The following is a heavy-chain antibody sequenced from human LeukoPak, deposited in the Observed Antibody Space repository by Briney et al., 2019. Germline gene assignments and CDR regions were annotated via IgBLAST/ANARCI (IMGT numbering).Heavy chain of an antibody. Sequence: SETLSLTCTVSGGSISSYYWSWTRQPPGKGLEWIGYIYYSGSTKYNPSLKSRVTISVDTSKNQFSLKLSSVTAADTAVYYCARGARAGYNLEPFDYWGQGTLVTVSS. CDR1: GGSISSYY. D-gene: IGHD5-24*01. CDR3: ARGARAGYNLEPFDY. V-gene: IGHV4-59*08. CDR2: IYYSGST. J-gene: IGHJ4*02.